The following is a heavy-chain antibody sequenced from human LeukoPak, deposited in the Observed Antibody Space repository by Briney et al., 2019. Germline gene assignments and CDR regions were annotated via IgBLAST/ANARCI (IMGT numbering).Heavy chain of an antibody. J-gene: IGHJ3*02. CDR3: AKAVDDAFDI. CDR2: IRYDGSNK. D-gene: IGHD2-15*01. Sequence: GGSLRLSCAASGFTFSSYGMHWVRQAPGKGLEWVAFIRYDGSNKYYADSVKGRFTISRDNSKNTLYLQINSLRAEDTAVYYCAKAVDDAFDIWGQGTMVTVSS. CDR1: GFTFSSYG. V-gene: IGHV3-30*02.